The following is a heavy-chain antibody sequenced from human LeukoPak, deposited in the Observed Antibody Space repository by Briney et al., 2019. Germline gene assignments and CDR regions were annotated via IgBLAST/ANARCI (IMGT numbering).Heavy chain of an antibody. Sequence: VGSLTLSCEVPGFIFNVYWMTCVCQAPGEGLEWVANIKRDGSQKEYVDSVKGRFTVFRDNTKNLVFLHMSSLRPQDTAVYYCARDPSERGGWGAFDYWGQGALVTVSS. V-gene: IGHV3-7*04. J-gene: IGHJ4*02. CDR3: ARDPSERGGWGAFDY. D-gene: IGHD6-19*01. CDR2: IKRDGSQK. CDR1: GFIFNVYW.